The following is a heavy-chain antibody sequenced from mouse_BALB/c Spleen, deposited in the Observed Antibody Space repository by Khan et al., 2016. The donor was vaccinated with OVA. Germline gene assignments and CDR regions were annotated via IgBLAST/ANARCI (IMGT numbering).Heavy chain of an antibody. J-gene: IGHJ2*01. Sequence: EVQLQESGPGLVKPSQSLSLTCTVSGYSITSDYAWNWIRQFPGNKLEWMAYITYSGSTGYNPSLKSRISITRDTSKNQFFLQLNSVTTEDTATYSSAREYGSSYLFFDYWGQGTTLTVSS. D-gene: IGHD1-1*01. CDR2: ITYSGST. CDR3: AREYGSSYLFFDY. CDR1: GYSITSDYA. V-gene: IGHV3-2*02.